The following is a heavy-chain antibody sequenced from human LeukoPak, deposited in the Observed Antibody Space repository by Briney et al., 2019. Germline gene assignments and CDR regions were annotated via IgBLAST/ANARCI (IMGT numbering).Heavy chain of an antibody. V-gene: IGHV1-2*02. CDR2: INPHSGGT. Sequence: ASVKVSCKASGYTFTGYYMHWVRQAPGQGLEWMGWINPHSGGTNSAQMFQGRVTMTRDTSISTAYMELSRLRSDDTAVYYCARENGSGSYYRPAWWFDPWGQGTLVTVSS. D-gene: IGHD3-10*01. CDR1: GYTFTGYY. J-gene: IGHJ5*02. CDR3: ARENGSGSYYRPAWWFDP.